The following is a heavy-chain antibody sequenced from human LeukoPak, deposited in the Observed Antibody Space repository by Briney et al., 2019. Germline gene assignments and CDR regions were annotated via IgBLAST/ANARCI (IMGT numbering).Heavy chain of an antibody. Sequence: GGSLRLSCAASGFTFSSYAMSWVRQAPGKGLEWVSAISGSGGSTYYADSVKGRFTISRDNSKNTLYLQMNSLRAEDTAVYYCATGIAGVYYYYYYMDVWGKGTTVTDSS. CDR1: GFTFSSYA. CDR3: ATGIAGVYYYYYYMDV. J-gene: IGHJ6*03. CDR2: ISGSGGST. V-gene: IGHV3-23*01. D-gene: IGHD6-13*01.